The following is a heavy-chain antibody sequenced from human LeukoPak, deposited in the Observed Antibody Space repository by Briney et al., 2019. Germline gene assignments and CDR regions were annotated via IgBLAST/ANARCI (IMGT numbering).Heavy chain of an antibody. J-gene: IGHJ4*02. CDR1: GGTFSSNA. CDR2: IIPIFGTA. V-gene: IGHV1-69*01. CDR3: ASGYCSGGSCYRVEPDY. D-gene: IGHD2-15*01. Sequence: SVKVSCKASGGTFSSNAISWVRQAPGQGLEWMGGIIPIFGTANYAQKFQGRVTITADESTSTAYMELSSLRSEDTAVYYCASGYCSGGSCYRVEPDYWGQGTLVTVSS.